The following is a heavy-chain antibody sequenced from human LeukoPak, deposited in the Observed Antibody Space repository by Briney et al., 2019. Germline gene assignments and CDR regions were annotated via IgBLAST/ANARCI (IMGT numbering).Heavy chain of an antibody. CDR3: ARGLQYQLLKALGYYYMDV. Sequence: ASVKVSCKASGGSFSSHAIAWVRQAPGQGPEWMGGIIPISGTANYAQKFQGRVTVTTDESTSTAYMELSSLTSDDTAVYYCARGLQYQLLKALGYYYMDVWGEGTTVTVSS. CDR2: IIPISGTA. D-gene: IGHD2-2*01. V-gene: IGHV1-69*05. CDR1: GGSFSSHA. J-gene: IGHJ6*03.